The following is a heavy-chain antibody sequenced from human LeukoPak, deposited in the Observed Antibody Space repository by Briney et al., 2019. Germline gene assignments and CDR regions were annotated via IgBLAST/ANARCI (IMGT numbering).Heavy chain of an antibody. CDR3: AKVRRITMIVVVMGTFDY. CDR2: ISGSGGST. V-gene: IGHV3-23*01. Sequence: GGSLRLSCAASGFTFSSYAMSWVRQAPGKGLEWVSAISGSGGSTYYADSVKGRFTISRDNSKNTLYLQMNSPRAEDTAVYYCAKVRRITMIVVVMGTFDYWGQGTLVTVSS. CDR1: GFTFSSYA. J-gene: IGHJ4*02. D-gene: IGHD3-22*01.